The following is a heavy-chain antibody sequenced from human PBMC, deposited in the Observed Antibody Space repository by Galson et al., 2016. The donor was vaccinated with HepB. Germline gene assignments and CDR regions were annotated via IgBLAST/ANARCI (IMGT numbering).Heavy chain of an antibody. D-gene: IGHD3-3*01. CDR2: DYSSGST. V-gene: IGHV4-61*02. CDR1: GDSISSGTYY. Sequence: TLSLTCSVSGDSISSGTYYWSWIRQPAGRGLEWIGRDYSSGSTNYNPSLKSRATISVDTSKNQFSLRLSSVTAADTALYYCARDTYYFWDGFTSYAFDIWGQGRMVTVSS. J-gene: IGHJ3*02. CDR3: ARDTYYFWDGFTSYAFDI.